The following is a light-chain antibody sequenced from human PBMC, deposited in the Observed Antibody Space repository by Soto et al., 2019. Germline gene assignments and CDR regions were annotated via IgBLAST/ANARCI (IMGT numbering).Light chain of an antibody. CDR1: QSVSSN. V-gene: IGKV3-15*01. CDR3: QQYNNWPMYT. J-gene: IGKJ2*01. Sequence: EIVMTQSPATLSVSPGERATLSCRASQSVSSNFAWYQQKSGQAPRLLIYGASTRATGIPARFSGVGSGTEFTLTISSLQSEDFAVYYCQQYNNWPMYTFGQGTKLYI. CDR2: GAS.